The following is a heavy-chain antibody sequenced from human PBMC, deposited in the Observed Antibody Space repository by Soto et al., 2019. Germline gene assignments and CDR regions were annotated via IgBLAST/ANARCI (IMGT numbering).Heavy chain of an antibody. V-gene: IGHV1-8*01. J-gene: IGHJ4*02. CDR3: ASGRASGSYCLLDS. CDR1: GNTFTSYD. CDR2: INPNSGNI. D-gene: IGHD3-10*01. Sequence: ASVKVSCKASGNTFTSYDINWVRQATGHGREWMGWINPNSGNIGYAQKFQGRVTMTRDTAIRTAYMEVSRLRSDDTAVYYCASGRASGSYCLLDSWGQGTLVTVSS.